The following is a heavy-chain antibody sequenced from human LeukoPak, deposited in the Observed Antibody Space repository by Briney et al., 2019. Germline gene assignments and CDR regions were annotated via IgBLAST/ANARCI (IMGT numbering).Heavy chain of an antibody. D-gene: IGHD2/OR15-2a*01. Sequence: SETLSLTCALYGGSFGGYYWSWLRQSPGKGLEWIGEINHSGRTNYNPSLKSRVTISVDTSKNHFFLNLNSVTAADTAVYYCARLETTFYIYFDYWGQGTLVTVSS. CDR3: ARLETTFYIYFDY. V-gene: IGHV4-34*01. CDR1: GGSFGGYY. J-gene: IGHJ4*02. CDR2: INHSGRT.